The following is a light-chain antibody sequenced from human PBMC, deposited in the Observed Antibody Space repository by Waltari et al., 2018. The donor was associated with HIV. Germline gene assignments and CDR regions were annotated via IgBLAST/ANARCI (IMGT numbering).Light chain of an antibody. CDR2: EVT. Sequence: QSALTQPASVSGSPGQSITISCTGTSTDVGNFNLVSWYQQYPGNAPKLLIYEVTKRPSGASNRFSASKSGNTASLTISGLRAEDEADYYCYSYSDTSSSYVFGTGTKVTVL. CDR3: YSYSDTSSSYV. CDR1: STDVGNFNL. J-gene: IGLJ1*01. V-gene: IGLV2-23*02.